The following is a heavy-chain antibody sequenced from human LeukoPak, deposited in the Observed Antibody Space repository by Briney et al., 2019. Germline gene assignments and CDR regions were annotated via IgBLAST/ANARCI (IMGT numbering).Heavy chain of an antibody. J-gene: IGHJ5*02. CDR1: GYTFTSYD. CDR3: ARYSGSYFWFDP. V-gene: IGHV1-8*01. D-gene: IGHD1-26*01. Sequence: ASVKVSCKASGYTFTSYDINWVRQATGQGLEWMGWMNPNSGNTGYAQKFQGRVTMTRNTSISTAYMELSSLRSEDTAVYYCARYSGSYFWFDPWGQGTLVTVSS. CDR2: MNPNSGNT.